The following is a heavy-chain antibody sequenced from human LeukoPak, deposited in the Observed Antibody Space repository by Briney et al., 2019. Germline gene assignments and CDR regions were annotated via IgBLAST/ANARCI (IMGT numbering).Heavy chain of an antibody. CDR3: ARDRRVAPAAISNSNWFDP. Sequence: SETLSLTCTVSGGSVSSSSYYWGWLRQPPGKGLEWFGSIYYSASTYYNPSLKSRVTLSVDTSKNQFSLKLSSVTATDTAVYSCARDRRVAPAAISNSNWFDPWGHGTLVTVSS. V-gene: IGHV4-39*07. J-gene: IGHJ5*02. CDR1: GGSVSSSSYY. CDR2: IYYSAST. D-gene: IGHD2-2*01.